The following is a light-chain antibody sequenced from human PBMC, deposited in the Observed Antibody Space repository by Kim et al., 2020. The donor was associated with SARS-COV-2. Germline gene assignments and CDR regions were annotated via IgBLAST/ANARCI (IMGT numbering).Light chain of an antibody. CDR2: DVS. CDR1: NSDIGADKY. CDR3: CSYVGSQLWV. V-gene: IGLV2-11*03. Sequence: GPAVNDSCTGTNSDIGADKYVSWYQQYPEKAPRVMIYDVSERPSGVPDRFSGSKSGNTASLTISGLQAEEEADYYCCSYVGSQLWVFGGGTQLTVL. J-gene: IGLJ2*01.